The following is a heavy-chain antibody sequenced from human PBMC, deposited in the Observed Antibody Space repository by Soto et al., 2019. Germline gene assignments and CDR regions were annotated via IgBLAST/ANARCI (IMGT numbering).Heavy chain of an antibody. J-gene: IGHJ5*02. D-gene: IGHD3-16*01. Sequence: QLQLQESGSGLVKPSQTLSLTCAVSGGSISSGNSYSWSWIRQPPGKGLEWIGSISHTGSTSYNPSIKGRVTMSVDKAKNQFSLKLSSVTAADMAVYYCARAVAPYLGTWFDPWGQGTLVIVSS. CDR1: GGSISSGNSYS. CDR3: ARAVAPYLGTWFDP. V-gene: IGHV4-30-2*01. CDR2: ISHTGST.